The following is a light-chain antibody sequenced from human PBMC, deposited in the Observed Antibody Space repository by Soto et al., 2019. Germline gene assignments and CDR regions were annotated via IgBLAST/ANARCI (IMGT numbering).Light chain of an antibody. V-gene: IGKV3-15*01. J-gene: IGKJ1*01. CDR2: DAS. CDR3: HQYNNWPPWT. CDR1: RGISSN. Sequence: SSASLSVSAGGRAPLSCGASRGISSNLAWYQQKPGQAPRLLIYDASTRATGIPARFSGSGSGTEFTLTISSLQSEDFAVYYCHQYNNWPPWTFGQGTKVDIK.